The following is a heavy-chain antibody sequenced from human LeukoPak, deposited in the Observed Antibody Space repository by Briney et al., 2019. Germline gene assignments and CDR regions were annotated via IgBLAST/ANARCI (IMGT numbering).Heavy chain of an antibody. V-gene: IGHV3-30-3*01. D-gene: IGHD3-3*01. CDR2: ISYDGGNE. Sequence: GKSLRLSCVASEFTFSSYAMHWVRQAPGKGLEWVATISYDGGNEYYADSVKGRFTISRDNSKNTLYLQMNTLRPEDTAVYYCASPARRITIFGVPFDYWGQGTLVTVS. J-gene: IGHJ4*02. CDR3: ASPARRITIFGVPFDY. CDR1: EFTFSSYA.